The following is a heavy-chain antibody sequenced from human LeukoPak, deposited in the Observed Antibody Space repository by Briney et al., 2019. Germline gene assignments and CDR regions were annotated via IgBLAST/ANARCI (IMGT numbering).Heavy chain of an antibody. CDR3: ARDMTYDSSGYYYMDV. CDR1: GFTFSSYG. D-gene: IGHD3-22*01. V-gene: IGHV3-30*02. CDR2: IRYDGSNK. J-gene: IGHJ6*03. Sequence: RGSLRLSCAASGFTFSSYGMHWVRQAPGKRLQWVAFIRYDGSNKYYADSVKGRFTISRDNSKNTLYLQMNSLRAEDTAVYYCARDMTYDSSGYYYMDVWGKGTTITVSS.